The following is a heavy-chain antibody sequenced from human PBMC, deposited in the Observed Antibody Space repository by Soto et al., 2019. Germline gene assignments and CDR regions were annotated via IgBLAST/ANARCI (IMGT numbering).Heavy chain of an antibody. Sequence: PGGSLRLSCAASGFTFSSYSMNWVRQAPGKGLEWVSSISSSSTSIYYADSVKGRFTISRDNAKNSLYLQMNSLRAEDTAVYYCARDLAPGRVEPDAFDIWGQGTMVTVSS. CDR1: GFTFSSYS. CDR2: ISSSSTSI. J-gene: IGHJ3*02. CDR3: ARDLAPGRVEPDAFDI. D-gene: IGHD1-1*01. V-gene: IGHV3-21*04.